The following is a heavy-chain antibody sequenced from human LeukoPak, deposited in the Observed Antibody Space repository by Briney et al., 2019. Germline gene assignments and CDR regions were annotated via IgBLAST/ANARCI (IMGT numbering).Heavy chain of an antibody. J-gene: IGHJ5*02. CDR3: ARALGRVSWFDP. CDR1: GGSISSNSYY. CDR2: IYYSGST. V-gene: IGHV4-39*07. Sequence: SETLSLTCTVSGGSISSNSYYWGWIRQPPGKGLEWIGSIYYSGSTYYNPSLKSRVTISVDTSKNQFSLKLSSVTAADTAVYYCARALGRVSWFDPWGQGTLVTVSS. D-gene: IGHD3-16*02.